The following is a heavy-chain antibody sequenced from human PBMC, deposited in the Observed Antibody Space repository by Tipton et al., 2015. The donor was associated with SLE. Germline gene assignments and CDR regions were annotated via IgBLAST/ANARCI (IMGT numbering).Heavy chain of an antibody. V-gene: IGHV4-59*08. J-gene: IGHJ3*02. CDR1: GGSINSYY. Sequence: TLSLTCTVSGGSINSYYWSWIRQPPGKGLEWIGYIYYSGSTNYNPSPKSRVTISVDTSENQFSLKLSTVTAADTAVYYCARHYGAAGAFDIWGQGTMVTVSS. D-gene: IGHD6-25*01. CDR2: IYYSGST. CDR3: ARHYGAAGAFDI.